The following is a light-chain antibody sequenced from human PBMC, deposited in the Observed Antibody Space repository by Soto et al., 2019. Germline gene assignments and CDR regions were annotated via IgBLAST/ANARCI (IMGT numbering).Light chain of an antibody. CDR3: QQYKAYSYT. CDR2: KAS. Sequence: DIEMTQSPSTLSASVVDRVTITCRATQSLNIWLAWYQQKPGKAPKLLISKASSLESGVPSRFSGSGSGTEFSLTISSLQPDDFATYYCQQYKAYSYTFGQ. CDR1: QSLNIW. J-gene: IGKJ2*01. V-gene: IGKV1-5*03.